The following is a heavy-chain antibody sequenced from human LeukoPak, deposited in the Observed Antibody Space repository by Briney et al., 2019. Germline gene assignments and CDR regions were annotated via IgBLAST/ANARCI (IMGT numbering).Heavy chain of an antibody. Sequence: GRSLRLSCAASGFTFSSYVMHWVRQAPGKGLEWVAVISYDGSNKYYADSVKGRFTISRDNSKNTLYLQMNSLRAEDTAVYYCAKDLSMIVVVTDAFDIWGQGTMVTVSS. CDR1: GFTFSSYV. D-gene: IGHD3-22*01. CDR3: AKDLSMIVVVTDAFDI. J-gene: IGHJ3*02. CDR2: ISYDGSNK. V-gene: IGHV3-30*18.